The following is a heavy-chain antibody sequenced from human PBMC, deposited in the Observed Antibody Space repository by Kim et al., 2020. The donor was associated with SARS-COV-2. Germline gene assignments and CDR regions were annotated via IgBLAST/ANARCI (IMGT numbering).Heavy chain of an antibody. D-gene: IGHD4-17*01. CDR3: ATLTLDYGDPGFDY. J-gene: IGHJ4*02. V-gene: IGHV4-31*02. Sequence: NPALKSRVTISVDTSKNQFSLKLSSVTAADTAVYYCATLTLDYGDPGFDYWGQGTLVTVSS.